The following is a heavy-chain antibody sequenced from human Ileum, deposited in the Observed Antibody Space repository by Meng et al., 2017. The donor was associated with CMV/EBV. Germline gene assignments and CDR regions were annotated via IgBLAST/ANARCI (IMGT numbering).Heavy chain of an antibody. CDR3: ASAKDLNWFDP. J-gene: IGHJ5*02. CDR2: INPNSGGT. V-gene: IGHV1-2*02. CDR1: GYTFTGYY. Sequence: ASVKVSCKASGYTFTGYYMHWVRQAPGQGLAWMGWINPNSGGTHYAQRFQGRVTMTRDTSISTAYMEVSRLRFDDTAVYYCASAKDLNWFDPWGQGTLVTVSS.